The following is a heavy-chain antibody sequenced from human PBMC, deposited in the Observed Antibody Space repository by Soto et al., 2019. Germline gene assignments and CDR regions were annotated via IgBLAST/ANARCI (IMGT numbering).Heavy chain of an antibody. V-gene: IGHV3-7*01. CDR1: GFTFSSYW. CDR2: IKQDGSEK. D-gene: IGHD3-3*01. J-gene: IGHJ5*02. CDR3: ARDLSYDFWSGYFLS. Sequence: GGSLRLSCAASGFTFSSYWMSWVRQAPGKGLEWVANIKQDGSEKYYVDSVKGRFTISRDNAKNSLYLQMNSLRAEDTAVYYCARDLSYDFWSGYFLSWGQGTLVTVSS.